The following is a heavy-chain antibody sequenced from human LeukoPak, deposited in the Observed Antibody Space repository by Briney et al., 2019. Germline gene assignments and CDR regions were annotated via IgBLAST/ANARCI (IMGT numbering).Heavy chain of an antibody. CDR3: ARRAGAYSHPYDY. CDR2: ISFHGTDT. J-gene: IGHJ4*02. D-gene: IGHD4/OR15-4a*01. CDR1: GFTFISYA. V-gene: IGHV3-30*04. Sequence: GTSLRLSCAASGFTFISYAIHWVRQAPGKGLEWVAVISFHGTDTFYADSVKGRFTISRDNSKNTLYLQMNSLRADDTAVYYCARRAGAYSHPYDYWGQGTLVTVSS.